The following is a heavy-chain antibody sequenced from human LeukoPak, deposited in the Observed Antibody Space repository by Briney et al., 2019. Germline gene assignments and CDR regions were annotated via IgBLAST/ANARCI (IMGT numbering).Heavy chain of an antibody. V-gene: IGHV1-69*05. CDR3: AGLYDSSGYYYAGGGFDY. CDR2: IIPIFGTA. CDR1: GGTFSSYA. J-gene: IGHJ4*02. D-gene: IGHD3-22*01. Sequence: ASVKVSCKASGGTFSSYAISWVRQAPGQGLEWMGRIIPIFGTANYAQKFQGRVTITTDESTSTAYMELSSLRSADTAVYYCAGLYDSSGYYYAGGGFDYWGQGTLVTVSS.